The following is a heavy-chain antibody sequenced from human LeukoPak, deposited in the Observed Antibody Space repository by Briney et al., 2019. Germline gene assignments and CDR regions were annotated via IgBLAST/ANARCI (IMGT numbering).Heavy chain of an antibody. V-gene: IGHV1-18*01. CDR2: ISGYNGNT. CDR1: GYTFNNYG. Sequence: ASVKVSCKTSGYTFNNYGINWVRQAPGQGLEWVGWISGYNGNTNYAQKFPGRITMTIDTPTSTGYMELRSLTPDDTAVYYCAREGQYSSSWYRQGFDYWGQGTLVTVSS. CDR3: AREGQYSSSWYRQGFDY. J-gene: IGHJ4*02. D-gene: IGHD6-13*01.